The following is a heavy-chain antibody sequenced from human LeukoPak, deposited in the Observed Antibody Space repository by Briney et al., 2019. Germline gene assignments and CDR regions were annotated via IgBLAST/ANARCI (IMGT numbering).Heavy chain of an antibody. Sequence: SETLTLTCTVSGASMSNYYWRWIRQPAGKGLEWIGHIQDRGSTIYNPSRGSRVTTSIDTPKSQFSLKLTSVTAADTAVFYCTRGQWLDVWVFWGEGNLVTVSA. CDR3: TRGQWLDVWVF. CDR1: GASMSNYY. CDR2: IQDRGST. J-gene: IGHJ4*02. D-gene: IGHD5-12*01. V-gene: IGHV4-4*07.